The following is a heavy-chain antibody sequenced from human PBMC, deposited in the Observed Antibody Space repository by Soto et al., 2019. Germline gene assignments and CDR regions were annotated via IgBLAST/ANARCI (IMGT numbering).Heavy chain of an antibody. J-gene: IGHJ3*02. Sequence: GSLRLSCAASGFTFSSYWMHWVRQAPGKGLVWVSRINSDGSSTSYADSVKGRFTISRDNAKNTLYLQMNSLRAEDTAVYYCARVRGYGDYGEDDAFDIWGQGTMVTVSS. CDR1: GFTFSSYW. CDR3: ARVRGYGDYGEDDAFDI. V-gene: IGHV3-74*01. CDR2: INSDGSST. D-gene: IGHD4-17*01.